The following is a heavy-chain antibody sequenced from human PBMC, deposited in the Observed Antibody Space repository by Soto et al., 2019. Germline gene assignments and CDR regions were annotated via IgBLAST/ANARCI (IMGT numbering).Heavy chain of an antibody. V-gene: IGHV4-59*08. J-gene: IGHJ6*03. Sequence: SETLSLTCAVYGGSFSGYYWSWIRQPPGKGLEWIGYIYYSGSTNYNPSLKSRVTISVDTSKNQFSLKLSSVTAADTAVYYCARMDYGDRYYYYYYMDVWGKGTTVTVSS. CDR2: IYYSGST. CDR3: ARMDYGDRYYYYYYMDV. CDR1: GGSFSGYY. D-gene: IGHD4-17*01.